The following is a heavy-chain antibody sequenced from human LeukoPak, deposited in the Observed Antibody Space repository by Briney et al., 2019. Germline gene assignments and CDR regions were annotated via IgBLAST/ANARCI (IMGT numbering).Heavy chain of an antibody. CDR2: ISPSSTYI. D-gene: IGHD3-10*01. Sequence: GGSLKLSCAASGFTFSDYTMGWVRQAPGKGLGWVSSISPSSTYIYYADSLKGRITISRDNAKNSLYLQMNSLRAEDTAVYYCVRHRSASDYWGQGALVTVSS. V-gene: IGHV3-21*01. CDR1: GFTFSDYT. CDR3: VRHRSASDY. J-gene: IGHJ4*02.